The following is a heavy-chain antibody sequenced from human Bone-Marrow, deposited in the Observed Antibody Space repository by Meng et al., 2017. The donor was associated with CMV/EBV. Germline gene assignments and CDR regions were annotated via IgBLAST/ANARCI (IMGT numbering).Heavy chain of an antibody. D-gene: IGHD1-1*01. J-gene: IGHJ4*02. CDR2: INPSGGST. V-gene: IGHV1-46*01. CDR3: ARKREGDWNLFYFDY. CDR1: GYTFTGYY. Sequence: ASVKVSCKASGYTFTGYYMHWVRQAPGQGLEWMGIINPSGGSTSYAQKFQGRVTMTTDTSTSTAYMELRSLRSDDTAVYYCARKREGDWNLFYFDYWGQGTLVTSPQ.